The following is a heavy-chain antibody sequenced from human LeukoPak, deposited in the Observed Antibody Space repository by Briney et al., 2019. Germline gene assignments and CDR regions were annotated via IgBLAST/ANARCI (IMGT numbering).Heavy chain of an antibody. D-gene: IGHD6-13*01. CDR1: GFTFSSYA. Sequence: PGGSLRLSCAASGFTFSSYAMSWVRQAPGKGLEGVSAISGSGGSTYYADSVKGRFTISRDNSKNTLYLQMNSLRAEDTAVYYCAKGVTIAAAGTGIDYWGQGTLVTVSS. CDR3: AKGVTIAAAGTGIDY. V-gene: IGHV3-23*01. CDR2: ISGSGGST. J-gene: IGHJ4*02.